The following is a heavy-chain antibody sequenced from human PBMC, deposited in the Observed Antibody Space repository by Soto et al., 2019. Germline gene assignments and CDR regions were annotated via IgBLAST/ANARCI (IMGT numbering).Heavy chain of an antibody. CDR2: ITGSGDKT. D-gene: IGHD2-2*01. CDR3: ARDFSSSSCSVWHY. CDR1: GFSLSNYA. V-gene: IGHV3-23*01. J-gene: IGHJ4*02. Sequence: LRLSCAASGFSLSNYAMTWVRQAPGKGLEWVSGITGSGDKTYYADSVKGRFIISRDNSKNTLYLQMNSLRAEDTALYYCARDFSSSSCSVWHYWGQGTLVTVSS.